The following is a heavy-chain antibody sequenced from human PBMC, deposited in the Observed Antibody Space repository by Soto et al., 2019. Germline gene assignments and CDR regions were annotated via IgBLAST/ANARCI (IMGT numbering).Heavy chain of an antibody. Sequence: GGSLRLSCAASGFTFSSYGMHWVRQAPGKGLEWVAVISYDGSNKYYADSVKGRFTISRDNSKNTLYLQMNSLRAEDTAVYYCAKTRYSYYRNFDYWGQGTLVTVSS. J-gene: IGHJ4*02. CDR3: AKTRYSYYRNFDY. CDR2: ISYDGSNK. D-gene: IGHD5-18*01. V-gene: IGHV3-30*18. CDR1: GFTFSSYG.